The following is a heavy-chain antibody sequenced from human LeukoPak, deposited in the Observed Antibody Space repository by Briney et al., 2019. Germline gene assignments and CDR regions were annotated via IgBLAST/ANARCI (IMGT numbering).Heavy chain of an antibody. D-gene: IGHD3-22*01. J-gene: IGHJ4*02. V-gene: IGHV4-39*07. CDR1: GDSISSSSSY. Sequence: PSETLSLTCTVSGDSISSSSSYWGWIRQPPGEGLEWIGSIYYSGSTYYNPSLKSRVTISVDTSKNQFSLKLSSVTAADTAVYYCARVVSSNYYDSSGYRKGGADYWGQGTLVTVSS. CDR3: ARVVSSNYYDSSGYRKGGADY. CDR2: IYYSGST.